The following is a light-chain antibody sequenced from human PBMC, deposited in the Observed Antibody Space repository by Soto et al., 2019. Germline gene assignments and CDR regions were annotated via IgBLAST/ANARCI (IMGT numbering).Light chain of an antibody. CDR3: SSYTSSSTWV. Sequence: QSVLTQPASVSGSPGQSITISCTGTDSDVGSYNYVSWYQHHPGKAPKLMIYEVSNRPSGVSNRFSGSKSGNTASLTISGLQAEDEADYYCSSYTSSSTWVFGVGTKVTVL. CDR2: EVS. J-gene: IGLJ3*02. V-gene: IGLV2-14*01. CDR1: DSDVGSYNY.